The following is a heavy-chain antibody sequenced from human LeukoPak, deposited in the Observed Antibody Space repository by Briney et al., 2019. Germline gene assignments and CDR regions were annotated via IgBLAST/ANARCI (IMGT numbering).Heavy chain of an antibody. Sequence: ASVKVSCKASGGTFSSYAISWVRQDPGQGLEWMGGIIPIFGTANYAQKFQGRVTITTDESTSTAYMELSSLRSEDTAVYYCARGGIVDEDAFDIWGQGTMVTVSS. CDR1: GGTFSSYA. CDR2: IIPIFGTA. V-gene: IGHV1-69*05. D-gene: IGHD2-15*01. CDR3: ARGGIVDEDAFDI. J-gene: IGHJ3*02.